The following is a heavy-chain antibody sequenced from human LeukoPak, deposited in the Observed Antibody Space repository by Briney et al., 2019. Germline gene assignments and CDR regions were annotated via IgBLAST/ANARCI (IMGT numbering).Heavy chain of an antibody. Sequence: GGSLRLSCTASGFTFNDYAMSWVRQASGKGLEWVSIFSTNSGAYYANSVKGRFTTSRDNSRNTLFLQMDSLRVDDTAIYYCAKANRGWYFKEYFFDYWGLGAPVTVSS. CDR2: FSTNSGA. D-gene: IGHD6-19*01. CDR1: GFTFNDYA. V-gene: IGHV3-23*01. CDR3: AKANRGWYFKEYFFDY. J-gene: IGHJ4*02.